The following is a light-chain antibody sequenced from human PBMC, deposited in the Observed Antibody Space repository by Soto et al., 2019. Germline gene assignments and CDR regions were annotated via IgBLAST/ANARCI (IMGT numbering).Light chain of an antibody. CDR3: GGWEDSLSGPV. CDR2: RNN. CDR1: SSNIGSNY. Sequence: QSVLTQPPSASGTPGQRVNISCSGSSSNIGSNYLYWYQQFPGTAPKLLIQRNNHRPSGVPARFSGSKSGTSASRAISGLRSEDEADYYGGGWEDSLSGPVFGGGTKLTVL. J-gene: IGLJ2*01. V-gene: IGLV1-47*01.